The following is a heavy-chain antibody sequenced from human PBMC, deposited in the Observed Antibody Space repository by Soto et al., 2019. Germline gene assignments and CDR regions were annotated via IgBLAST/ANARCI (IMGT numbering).Heavy chain of an antibody. CDR1: YGSISVSNVF. J-gene: IGHJ4*02. Sequence: SEPLSLTCTVSYGSISVSNVFWGWVRQPPGKGLEWIGNIDYSGTAYFNPSLGTRVTFPVDTSKNQFSLTLYSVTAADTAVYYCARTTGSHLDCWGQGILVTVS. V-gene: IGHV4-39*01. D-gene: IGHD4-4*01. CDR3: ARTTGSHLDC. CDR2: IDYSGTA.